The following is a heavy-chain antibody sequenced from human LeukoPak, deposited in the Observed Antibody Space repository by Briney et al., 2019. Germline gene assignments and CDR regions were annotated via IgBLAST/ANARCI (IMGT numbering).Heavy chain of an antibody. CDR1: GYTVSDNY. CDR2: IYAGGST. J-gene: IGHJ5*02. Sequence: GGSLRLSCAASGYTVSDNYMSWIRQAPGKGLEWVSLIYAGGSTYYADSVKGRFTISRDNSKNTLYLQMNSLRAEDTAVYYCAKAPRSSSWDWFDPWGQGTLVTVSS. CDR3: AKAPRSSSWDWFDP. V-gene: IGHV3-53*01. D-gene: IGHD6-13*01.